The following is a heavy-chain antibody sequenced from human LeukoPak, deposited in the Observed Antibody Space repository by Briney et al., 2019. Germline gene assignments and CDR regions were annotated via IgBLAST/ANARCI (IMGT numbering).Heavy chain of an antibody. D-gene: IGHD2-2*01. V-gene: IGHV3-21*01. CDR1: GFTFSSYS. J-gene: IGHJ4*02. CDR3: AGYCSSTSCPGDFDY. Sequence: GGSLRLSCAASGFTFSSYSMNWVRQAPGKGLEWVSSISSSSYIYYADSVKGRFTISRDNAKNSLYLQMNSLRAEDTAVYYCAGYCSSTSCPGDFDYWGQGTLVTVSS. CDR2: ISSSSYI.